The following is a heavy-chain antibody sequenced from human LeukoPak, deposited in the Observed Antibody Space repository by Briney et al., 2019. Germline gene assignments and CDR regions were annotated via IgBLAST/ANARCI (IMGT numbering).Heavy chain of an antibody. Sequence: PGGSLRLSCAASGFTFSDYYMSWIRQAPGKGLEWVSYMSSSGSTIYYTDSVKGRFTISRDNAKNSLYLQMNSLRAEDTAVYYCAKAQTGRYDILTGYDFFYYGMDVWGQGTTVTVSS. CDR3: AKAQTGRYDILTGYDFFYYGMDV. J-gene: IGHJ6*02. D-gene: IGHD3-9*01. V-gene: IGHV3-11*01. CDR2: MSSSGSTI. CDR1: GFTFSDYY.